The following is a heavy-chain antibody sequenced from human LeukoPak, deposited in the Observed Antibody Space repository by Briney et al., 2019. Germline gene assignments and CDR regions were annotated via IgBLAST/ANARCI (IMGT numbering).Heavy chain of an antibody. J-gene: IGHJ6*03. CDR2: IYYSGST. CDR3: ARDPVVDYYYYYMDV. V-gene: IGHV4-30-4*08. CDR1: GGSINSGDYY. Sequence: TSETLSLTCTVSGGSINSGDYYWSWIRQPPGKGLEWIGYIYYSGSTYYNPSLKSRVTISVDTSKNQFSLKLSSVTAADTAVYYCARDPVVDYYYYYMDVWGKGTTVTVSS. D-gene: IGHD2-15*01.